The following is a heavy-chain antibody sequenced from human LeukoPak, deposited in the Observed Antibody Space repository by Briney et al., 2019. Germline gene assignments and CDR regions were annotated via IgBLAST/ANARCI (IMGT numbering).Heavy chain of an antibody. CDR2: IIPILGIA. CDR3: ATRLYYYDSSRSWTDY. V-gene: IGHV1-69*04. Sequence: ASVKVSCKASGGTFSSYAISWVRQAPGQGLEWMGRIIPILGIANYAQKFQGRVTITADKSTSTAYMELSSLRSEDTAVYYCATRLYYYDSSRSWTDYWGQGTLVTVSS. D-gene: IGHD3-22*01. J-gene: IGHJ4*02. CDR1: GGTFSSYA.